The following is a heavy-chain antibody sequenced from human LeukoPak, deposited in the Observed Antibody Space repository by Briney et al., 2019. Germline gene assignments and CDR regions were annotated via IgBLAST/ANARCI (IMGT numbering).Heavy chain of an antibody. CDR3: AKGVIAALYFDY. CDR1: GFTFSSYV. D-gene: IGHD6-6*01. V-gene: IGHV3-23*01. J-gene: IGHJ4*02. Sequence: PGGSLRLSCAASGFTFSSYVMSWVRQAPGKGLEGVSGISGSGANRYYADSVKGRFTISRDNSKNTLYLQINSLTAEDTAIYYCAKGVIAALYFDYWGQGTLVTV. CDR2: ISGSGANR.